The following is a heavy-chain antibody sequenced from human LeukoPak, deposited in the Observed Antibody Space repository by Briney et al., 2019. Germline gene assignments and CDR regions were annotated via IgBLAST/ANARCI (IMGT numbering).Heavy chain of an antibody. CDR2: IYYSGST. Sequence: SETLSLTCTVSGGSISSSSYYWGWIRQPPGKGLEWIGSIYYSGSTYYNPSLKSRVTISVDTSKNQFSLKLSSVTAADTAVYYCARDRRYFDWPYYFDYWGQGTLVTVSS. J-gene: IGHJ4*02. CDR1: GGSISSSSYY. V-gene: IGHV4-39*07. CDR3: ARDRRYFDWPYYFDY. D-gene: IGHD3-9*01.